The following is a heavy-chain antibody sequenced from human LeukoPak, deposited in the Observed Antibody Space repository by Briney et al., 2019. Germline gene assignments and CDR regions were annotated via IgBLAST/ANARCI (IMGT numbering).Heavy chain of an antibody. Sequence: GGSLRLSCAASGFTFSTYEMNWVRQAPGKALEWVSHISSGGSTIYYADSVKGRFTISRDNAKNSLYLQMNSLRAEDTAVYYCATKHDYWAREPWSPSPQ. CDR3: ATKHDY. CDR2: ISSGGSTI. CDR1: GFTFSTYE. J-gene: IGHJ4*02. V-gene: IGHV3-48*03.